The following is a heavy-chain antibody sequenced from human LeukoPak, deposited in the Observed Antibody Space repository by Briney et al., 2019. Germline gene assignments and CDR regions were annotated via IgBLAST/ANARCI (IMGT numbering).Heavy chain of an antibody. CDR1: DGSFSGYY. CDR2: INHSGST. CDR3: AKGYCRGNSCYDDRGAFDY. D-gene: IGHD2-2*01. V-gene: IGHV4-34*01. Sequence: SETLSLTCAVYDGSFSGYYWSWIRKPPGRGLECIGEINHSGSTNYNPSLKSRVTISVDTSKNQFSLKLSSVTAADTAVYYCAKGYCRGNSCYDDRGAFDYWGQGTLVTVSS. J-gene: IGHJ4*02.